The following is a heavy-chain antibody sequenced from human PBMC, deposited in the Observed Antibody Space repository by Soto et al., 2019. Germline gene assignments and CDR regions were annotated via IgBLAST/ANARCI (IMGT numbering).Heavy chain of an antibody. CDR1: GFTFSSYA. Sequence: QVQLVESGGGVVQPGRSLRLSCAASGFTFSSYAMHWVRQAPGKGLEWVAVISYDGSNKYYADSVKGRFTISRDNSKNTLYLQINSLRAEDTAVFYCARDRYGSDRRFDYWGQGTLVTVSS. D-gene: IGHD3-10*01. CDR2: ISYDGSNK. J-gene: IGHJ4*02. V-gene: IGHV3-30-3*01. CDR3: ARDRYGSDRRFDY.